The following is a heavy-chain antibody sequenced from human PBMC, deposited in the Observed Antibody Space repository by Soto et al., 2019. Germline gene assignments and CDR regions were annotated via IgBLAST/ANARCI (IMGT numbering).Heavy chain of an antibody. CDR1: GFTCSNYD. J-gene: IGHJ6*03. CDR2: IGTAGDT. D-gene: IGHD3-3*01. Sequence: GGSLRLSCAASGFTCSNYDMHWVRQDTGKGLEWVSAIGTAGDTYYPGSVKGRFTISRENAKNSLYLQMNSLRAGDTAVYYCARGQHDFWSGYYTGYMDVWGKGTTVTVSS. V-gene: IGHV3-13*01. CDR3: ARGQHDFWSGYYTGYMDV.